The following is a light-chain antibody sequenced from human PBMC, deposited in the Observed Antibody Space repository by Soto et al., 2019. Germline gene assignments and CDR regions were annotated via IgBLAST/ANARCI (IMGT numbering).Light chain of an antibody. CDR2: GAS. V-gene: IGKV3-20*01. CDR1: QSVSSSY. J-gene: IGKJ1*01. CDR3: QQYVSSPGT. Sequence: EIVLTQSPGTLSLSPGERATLSCRASQSVSSSYLAWYQQKPGQAPRLLIYGASIRATGIPDRFSGSGSGTDFTLTISRLEPEDFAVYYCQQYVSSPGTFGQGTKVEIK.